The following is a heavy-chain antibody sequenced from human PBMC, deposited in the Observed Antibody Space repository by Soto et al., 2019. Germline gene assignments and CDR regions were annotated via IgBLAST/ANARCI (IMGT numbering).Heavy chain of an antibody. Sequence: QVQLQQWGAGLLKPSETLSLTCAVYGGSFSGYYWSWIRQPPGKGLEWIGEINHSGSTNYNPSLKSRVTISVDTSKNQFSLKLSSVTAADTAVYYCASRGSRSSGRWYYYYGMDVWGQGTTVTVSS. CDR1: GGSFSGYY. V-gene: IGHV4-34*01. CDR3: ASRGSRSSGRWYYYYGMDV. J-gene: IGHJ6*02. CDR2: INHSGST. D-gene: IGHD6-6*01.